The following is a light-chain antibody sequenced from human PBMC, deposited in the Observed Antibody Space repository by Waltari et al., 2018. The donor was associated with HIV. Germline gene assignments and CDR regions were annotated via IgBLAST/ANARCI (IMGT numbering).Light chain of an antibody. CDR3: QQSYRIPRS. V-gene: IGKV1-39*01. J-gene: IGKJ2*04. CDR2: AAS. CDR1: ESIGKY. Sequence: DIRMTQSPSSVSASVGDRVTITCRASESIGKYFNWYQQKPGKAPKLLIHAASTLEGGVPSRFSGSGSGTDFSLTISGLQREDIATYYCQQSYRIPRSFGQGTKLEIK.